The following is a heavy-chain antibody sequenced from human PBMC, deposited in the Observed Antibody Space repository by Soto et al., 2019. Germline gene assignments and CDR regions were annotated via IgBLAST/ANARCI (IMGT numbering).Heavy chain of an antibody. V-gene: IGHV4-39*01. CDR1: GGSISSSSYY. D-gene: IGHD3-10*01. J-gene: IGHJ6*02. CDR2: IYYSGST. Sequence: SETLSLTCTVSGGSISSSSYYWGWIRQPPGKGLEWIGSIYYSGSTYYNPSLKSRVTISVDTSKNQFSLKLSSVTAADTAVYYCAREYGSGSYLGYYYYYYGMDVWGQGTTVTVSS. CDR3: AREYGSGSYLGYYYYYYGMDV.